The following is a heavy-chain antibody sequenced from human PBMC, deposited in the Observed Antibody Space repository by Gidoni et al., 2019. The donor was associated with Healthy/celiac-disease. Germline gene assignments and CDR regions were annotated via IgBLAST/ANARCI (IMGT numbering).Heavy chain of an antibody. CDR2: ISGSVGST. J-gene: IGHJ4*02. Sequence: EVQLLESGGGFVQPGGSLRLSCAACGFPFSSYAMSWVRQAPGKGLEWCSAISGSVGSTYYADSVKGRFTISRDNSKNTLYLQMNSLRAEDTAVYYCAKRWDSNVDFDYWGQGTLVTVSS. CDR1: GFPFSSYA. D-gene: IGHD4-4*01. CDR3: AKRWDSNVDFDY. V-gene: IGHV3-23*01.